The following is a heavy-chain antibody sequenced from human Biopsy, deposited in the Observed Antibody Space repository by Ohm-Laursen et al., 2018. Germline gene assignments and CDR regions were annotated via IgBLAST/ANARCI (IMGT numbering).Heavy chain of an antibody. CDR2: ISGSGGRT. Sequence: GSLRLSCAAPGFTFSNYAMSWVRQAPGKGLEWVSGISGSGGRTYYAESMKGRLTISRDNSKKTVYLQMKSLRAEDTAVYYCAKEVFSAVGTSGFDPWGQGTLVTVSS. J-gene: IGHJ5*02. CDR1: GFTFSNYA. CDR3: AKEVFSAVGTSGFDP. V-gene: IGHV3-23*01. D-gene: IGHD1/OR15-1a*01.